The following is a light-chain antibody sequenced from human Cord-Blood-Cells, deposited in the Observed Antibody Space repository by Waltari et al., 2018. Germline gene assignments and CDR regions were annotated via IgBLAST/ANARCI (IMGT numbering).Light chain of an antibody. Sequence: DIQMTQSPSSLSASVGDRVTITCRASQSISSYLNWYQQKPGKAPKLLIYAASSLQSEVPSRFSDSGSGTDFTLTISSLQPEDFANYYCQQRYSTPDTFGPWTKVDIK. CDR1: QSISSY. V-gene: IGKV1-39*01. CDR2: AAS. J-gene: IGKJ3*01. CDR3: QQRYSTPDT.